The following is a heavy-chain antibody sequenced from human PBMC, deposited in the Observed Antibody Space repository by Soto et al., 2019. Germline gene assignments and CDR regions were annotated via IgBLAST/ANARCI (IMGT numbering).Heavy chain of an antibody. CDR2: TYYRSKWFH. CDR3: ARHQYGTIIG. CDR1: GDSVSTNSAA. D-gene: IGHD6-6*01. J-gene: IGHJ6*02. Sequence: SHTLSLTCAISGDSVSTNSAAWNWIRQSPSRGLEWLGRTYYRSKWFHDYAISVKSRITINPDTSKNQFSLQLNSVTPEDTAVNYCARHQYGTIIGWCQAPTLTVSS. V-gene: IGHV6-1*01.